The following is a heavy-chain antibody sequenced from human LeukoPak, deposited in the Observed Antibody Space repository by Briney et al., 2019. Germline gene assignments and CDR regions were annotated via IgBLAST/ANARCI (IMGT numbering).Heavy chain of an antibody. J-gene: IGHJ4*02. CDR3: AKGLGNSGYDCLDY. Sequence: GGSLRLSCVASGFTFSNYAVSWVRQAPGKGLEWVSTISNGAGTTYYADSVRGRFTISRDNSMNTLYLQMNGLRAEDTAIYYCAKGLGNSGYDCLDYWGQGTLVTVSS. V-gene: IGHV3-23*01. CDR2: ISNGAGTT. D-gene: IGHD5-12*01. CDR1: GFTFSNYA.